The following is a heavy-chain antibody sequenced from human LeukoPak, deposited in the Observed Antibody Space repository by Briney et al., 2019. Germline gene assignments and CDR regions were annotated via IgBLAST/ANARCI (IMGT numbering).Heavy chain of an antibody. J-gene: IGHJ4*02. D-gene: IGHD1-26*01. CDR2: IRGSGGST. CDR1: GFTFSSYA. CDR3: AKARGGSYYLFY. V-gene: IGHV3-23*01. Sequence: HPGRSLRLSCAASGFTFSSYAMSWVRQAPGKGLEWVSAIRGSGGSTYYADSVKGRFTISRDNSKNTLYLQMNSLRAEDTAVYYCAKARGGSYYLFYWGQGTLVTVSS.